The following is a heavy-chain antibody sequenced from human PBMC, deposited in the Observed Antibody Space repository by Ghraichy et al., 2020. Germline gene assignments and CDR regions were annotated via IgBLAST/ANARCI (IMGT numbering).Heavy chain of an antibody. Sequence: ATVKVSCKASGYTFTSYGISWVRQAPGQGLEWMGWISAYNGNTNYAQKLQGRVTMTTDTSTSTAYMELRSLRSDDTAVYYCARDRTTVTAFDYWGQGTLVTVSS. CDR2: ISAYNGNT. J-gene: IGHJ4*02. CDR3: ARDRTTVTAFDY. CDR1: GYTFTSYG. V-gene: IGHV1-18*04. D-gene: IGHD4-17*01.